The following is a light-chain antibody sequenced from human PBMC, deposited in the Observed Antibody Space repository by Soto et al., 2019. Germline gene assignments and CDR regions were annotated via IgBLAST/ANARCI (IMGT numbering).Light chain of an antibody. CDR1: SSDVGGYNY. Sequence: QSALTQPPSVSGSPGQSVTISCTGTSSDVGGYNYVFWYQQHPVKAPKLMIYDVSKRPSGVPDRFSGSKSGNTASLTISGLQAEDEADYYCCSYAGNYILVFGGGTKLTV. CDR3: CSYAGNYILV. CDR2: DVS. J-gene: IGLJ2*01. V-gene: IGLV2-11*01.